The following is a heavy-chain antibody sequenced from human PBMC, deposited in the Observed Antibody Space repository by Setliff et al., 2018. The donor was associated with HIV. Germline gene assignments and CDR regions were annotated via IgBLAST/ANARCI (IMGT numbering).Heavy chain of an antibody. V-gene: IGHV3-23*01. CDR2: VSGGGGST. D-gene: IGHD1-26*01. J-gene: IGHJ4*02. CDR1: GFTFGDYA. Sequence: GGSLRLSCTASGFTFGDYAMSWVRQAPGKGLEWVSAVSGGGGSTYYADSVKGRFTISRDNSKNTLSLQMNSLRAEDTAVYYCAKDRKDSGSYPYFDYWGQGILVTVSS. CDR3: AKDRKDSGSYPYFDY.